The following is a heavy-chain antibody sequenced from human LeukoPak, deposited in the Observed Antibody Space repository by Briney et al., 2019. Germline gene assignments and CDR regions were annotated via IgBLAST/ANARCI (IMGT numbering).Heavy chain of an antibody. V-gene: IGHV1-18*01. Sequence: ASVKVSCKASGYTFTSYGISWVRQAPGQGLEWMGWISAYNGNTNYAQKLQGRVTMTTDTSTSTAYMELRSLRSDDTAVYYCARDDMVRGVPRQPDYWGQETLVTVSS. D-gene: IGHD3-10*01. J-gene: IGHJ4*02. CDR2: ISAYNGNT. CDR3: ARDDMVRGVPRQPDY. CDR1: GYTFTSYG.